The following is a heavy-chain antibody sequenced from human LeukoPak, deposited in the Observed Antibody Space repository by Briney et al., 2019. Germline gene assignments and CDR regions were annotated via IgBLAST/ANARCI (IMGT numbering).Heavy chain of an antibody. CDR1: GGSISSYY. J-gene: IGHJ6*03. D-gene: IGHD3-3*01. CDR2: IYTSGST. CDR3: ARDQGFWSGYLIPPYYYYMDV. Sequence: SETLSLTCTVSGGSISSYYWSWIRQPAGKGLEWIGRIYTSGSTNYNPSLKSRVTMSVDTSKNQFSLKLSSVTAADTAVYYCARDQGFWSGYLIPPYYYYMDVWGKGTTVTVSS. V-gene: IGHV4-4*07.